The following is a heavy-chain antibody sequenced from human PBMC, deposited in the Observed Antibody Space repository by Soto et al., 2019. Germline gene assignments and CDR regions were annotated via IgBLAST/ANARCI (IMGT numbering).Heavy chain of an antibody. CDR1: GGSISSYY. V-gene: IGHV4-59*08. CDR2: IYYSGST. J-gene: IGHJ6*04. CDR3: ARNRGGAMDV. Sequence: SETLSLTCTVSGGSISSYYWSWIRQPPGKGLEWIGYIYYSGSTNYNPSLKSRVTISVDTSKNQFSLKLSSVTAADTAVYYCARNRGGAMDVWGKGTTVTVSS. D-gene: IGHD1-26*01.